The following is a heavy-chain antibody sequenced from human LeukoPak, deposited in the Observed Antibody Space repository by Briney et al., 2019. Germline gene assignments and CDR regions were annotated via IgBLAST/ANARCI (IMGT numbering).Heavy chain of an antibody. CDR3: ARVVVVVPALPYYYYMDV. CDR2: ISAYNGNT. D-gene: IGHD2-2*01. Sequence: ASVKVSCKASGYTFTSYGISWVRQAPGQGLEGMGWISAYNGNTNYAQKLQGRVTMTTDTSTSTAYMELRSLRSDDTAVYYCARVVVVVPALPYYYYMDVWGKGTTVTVSS. J-gene: IGHJ6*03. V-gene: IGHV1-18*01. CDR1: GYTFTSYG.